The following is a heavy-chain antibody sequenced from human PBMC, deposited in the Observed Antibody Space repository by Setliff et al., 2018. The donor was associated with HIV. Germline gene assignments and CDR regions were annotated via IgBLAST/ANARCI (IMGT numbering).Heavy chain of an antibody. D-gene: IGHD1-26*01. CDR2: VYNSGST. CDR3: ARPRNSNNWEAVLF. J-gene: IGHJ4*02. Sequence: PSETLSLTCTVSGESIRTSSYYWSWIRQTPEKGLEWIGSVYNSGSTYSSPSLTSRVTISVDTSKNQFSLKMTSVTAADMGVYYCARPRNSNNWEAVLFWGQGMLVTVSS. V-gene: IGHV4-39*01. CDR1: GESIRTSSYY.